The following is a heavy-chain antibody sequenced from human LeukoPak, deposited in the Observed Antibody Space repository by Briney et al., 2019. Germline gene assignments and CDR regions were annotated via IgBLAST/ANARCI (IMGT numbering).Heavy chain of an antibody. D-gene: IGHD3-9*01. V-gene: IGHV4-59*01. Sequence: SETLSLTCTVSGASISSFHWSWLRQPPGKGLEWIGYIDNSGSTKYNPSLKSRVTISVDTSKNQFSLKLSSVTAADTAVYYCARQQLNYDILTGYYGDPGAFDIWGQGTMVTVSS. CDR1: GASISSFH. CDR2: IDNSGST. J-gene: IGHJ3*02. CDR3: ARQQLNYDILTGYYGDPGAFDI.